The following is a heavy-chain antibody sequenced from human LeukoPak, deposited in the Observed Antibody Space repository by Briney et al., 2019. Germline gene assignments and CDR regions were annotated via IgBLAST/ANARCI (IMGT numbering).Heavy chain of an antibody. V-gene: IGHV3-30-3*01. D-gene: IGHD3-9*01. Sequence: GGSLRLSCAASGFTFSSYAMHWVRQAPGKGLEWVAVISYDGSNKYYADSVKGRFTISRDNSKNTLYLQMNSLRAEDTAVYYCARGLRYFDWLGIDIWGQGTMVTVSS. CDR2: ISYDGSNK. CDR3: ARGLRYFDWLGIDI. CDR1: GFTFSSYA. J-gene: IGHJ3*02.